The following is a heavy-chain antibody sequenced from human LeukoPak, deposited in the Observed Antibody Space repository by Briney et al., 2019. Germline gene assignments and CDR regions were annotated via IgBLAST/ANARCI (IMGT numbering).Heavy chain of an antibody. CDR2: ISGSGGST. Sequence: GGSLRLSCAASGFTFSSYAMSWVRQAPGKGLEWVSAISGSGGSTYYADSVKGRFTISRDNSKNTLYLQMNSLRAEDTAVYYCAKDHKPLRYFDWSQNWFDPWGQGTLVTVSS. V-gene: IGHV3-23*01. J-gene: IGHJ5*02. CDR3: AKDHKPLRYFDWSQNWFDP. CDR1: GFTFSSYA. D-gene: IGHD3-9*01.